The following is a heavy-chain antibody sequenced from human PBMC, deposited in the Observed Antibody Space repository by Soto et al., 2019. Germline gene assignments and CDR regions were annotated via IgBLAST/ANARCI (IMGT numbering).Heavy chain of an antibody. V-gene: IGHV1-46*03. CDR1: GYTFTSYY. J-gene: IGHJ6*03. CDR3: ARDLGCSGGSCTGLSYYYYYMDV. Sequence: EASVKVSCKASGYTFTSYYMHWVRQAPGQGLEWMGIINPSGGSTSYAQKFQGRVTMTRDTSTSTVYMELSSLRSEDTAVYYCARDLGCSGGSCTGLSYYYYYMDVWGKGTTVTVSS. CDR2: INPSGGST. D-gene: IGHD2-15*01.